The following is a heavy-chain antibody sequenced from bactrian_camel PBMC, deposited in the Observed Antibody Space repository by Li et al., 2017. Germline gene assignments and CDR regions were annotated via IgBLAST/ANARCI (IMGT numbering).Heavy chain of an antibody. CDR2: IYSGGSST. CDR1: GFSFSSYA. Sequence: SLRLSCAASGFSFSSYAMIWVRQAPWKGLEWVSAIYSGGSSTYYADSVKGRFTISRDNAKNTMYLQLNSLEREDTAMYYCEDEGCSGGYCDTGDVFDLAPSCVYWDRGTQVTVS. D-gene: IGHD2*01. V-gene: IGHV3S40*01. J-gene: IGHJ4*01. CDR3: EDEGCSGGYCDTGDVFDLAPSCVY.